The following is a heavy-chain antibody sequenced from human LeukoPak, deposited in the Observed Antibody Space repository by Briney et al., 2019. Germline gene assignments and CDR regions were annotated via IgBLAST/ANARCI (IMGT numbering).Heavy chain of an antibody. CDR2: ISWNSGSI. CDR1: GFTFDGYA. J-gene: IGHJ4*02. V-gene: IGHV3-9*01. CDR3: AKDMFGRSGCLDY. Sequence: SLRLSCAASGFTFDGYAMHWVRQAPGKGLEWVSGISWNSGSIGYADSVKGRFTISRDNAKNSLYLQMNSLRAEDTALYYCAKDMFGRSGCLDYWGQGTLVTVSS. D-gene: IGHD6-19*01.